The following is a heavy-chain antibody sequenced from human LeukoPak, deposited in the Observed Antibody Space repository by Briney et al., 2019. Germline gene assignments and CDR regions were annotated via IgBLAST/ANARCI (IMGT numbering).Heavy chain of an antibody. CDR2: INPNSGGT. J-gene: IGHJ6*03. CDR1: GGTFSSYI. V-gene: IGHV1-2*02. Sequence: ASVKVSCKASGGTFSSYIITWVRQAPGQGLEWMGWINPNSGGTNSAQKFQGRVTMTRDTSISTAYMELSSLTSDDTAIYYCARGGEDRGWFGESDYYYLMDVWGKGTTVTMSS. D-gene: IGHD3-10*01. CDR3: ARGGEDRGWFGESDYYYLMDV.